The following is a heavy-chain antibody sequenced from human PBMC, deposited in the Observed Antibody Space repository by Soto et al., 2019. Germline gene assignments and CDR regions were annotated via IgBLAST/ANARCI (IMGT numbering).Heavy chain of an antibody. J-gene: IGHJ4*02. Sequence: PGGSLRLSCVASGFTFNNYWMHWVRQAPGKGLEWVSSISGSSSFIYYADSVKGRFSISRDNAKNSLYLQMNSLRAEDTAVYYCARDWSSSDWFPHIDYWGQGTLVTVSS. CDR3: ARDWSSSDWFPHIDY. CDR2: ISGSSSFI. CDR1: GFTFNNYW. D-gene: IGHD6-19*01. V-gene: IGHV3-21*06.